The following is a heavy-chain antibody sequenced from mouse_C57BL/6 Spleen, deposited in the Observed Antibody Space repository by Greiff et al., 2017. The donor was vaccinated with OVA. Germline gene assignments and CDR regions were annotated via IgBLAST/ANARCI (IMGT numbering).Heavy chain of an antibody. Sequence: QVQLKQPGAELVRPGSSVKLSCKASGYTFTSYWMDWVKQRPGQGLEWIGNIYPSDSETHYNQKFKDKATLTVDKSSSTAYMQLSSLTSEDSAVYYCARRRLLDYAMDYWGQGTSVTVSS. CDR2: IYPSDSET. D-gene: IGHD2-3*01. CDR1: GYTFTSYW. CDR3: ARRRLLDYAMDY. V-gene: IGHV1-61*01. J-gene: IGHJ4*01.